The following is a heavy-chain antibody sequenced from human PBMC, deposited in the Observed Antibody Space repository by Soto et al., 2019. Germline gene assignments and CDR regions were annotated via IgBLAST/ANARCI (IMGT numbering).Heavy chain of an antibody. V-gene: IGHV3-53*04. D-gene: IGHD3-10*01. CDR1: GIPVSSNY. J-gene: IGHJ6*02. CDR3: ARDGPYYYASRMDV. CDR2: LHSGGDT. Sequence: EVPLVESGGGLVQPGGSLRLSCVASGIPVSSNYMTWVRQAPGKGLEWVSVLHSGGDTYYANSVKGRFTISRHDSTNTVFLQMNSLPAEDTAVYYCARDGPYYYASRMDVWGPGTTVTVSS.